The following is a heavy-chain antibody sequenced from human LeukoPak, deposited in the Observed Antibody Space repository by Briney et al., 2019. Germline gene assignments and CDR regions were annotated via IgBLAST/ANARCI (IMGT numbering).Heavy chain of an antibody. D-gene: IGHD6-6*01. Sequence: ASVKVSCKASGYTFTSYDINWVRQATGQGLEWMGWMNTNSGNTGYAQKFQGRVTITRNTSISTAYMELSSLRSEDTAVYYCARAESSSRYYYYGMDVWGQGTTVTVSS. V-gene: IGHV1-8*01. J-gene: IGHJ6*02. CDR2: MNTNSGNT. CDR1: GYTFTSYD. CDR3: ARAESSSRYYYYGMDV.